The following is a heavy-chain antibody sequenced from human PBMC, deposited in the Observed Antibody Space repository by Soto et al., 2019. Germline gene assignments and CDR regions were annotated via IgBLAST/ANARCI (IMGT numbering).Heavy chain of an antibody. CDR2: IYYSGST. CDR1: GGSISSGDYY. V-gene: IGHV4-30-4*01. CDR3: ARQYGSGSSYHWLDP. J-gene: IGHJ5*02. Sequence: SETLSLTCTVSGGSISSGDYYWSWIRQPPGKGLEWIGYIYYSGSTYYNPSPKSRTTMSVDISKNQFSLKLSFVTAADTAVYYCARQYGSGSSYHWLDPWGQGTLVTVSS. D-gene: IGHD3-10*01.